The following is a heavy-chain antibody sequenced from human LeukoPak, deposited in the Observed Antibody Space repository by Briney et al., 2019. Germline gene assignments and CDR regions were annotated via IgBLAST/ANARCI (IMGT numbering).Heavy chain of an antibody. CDR3: ARRTRDRSYCGGNRLDI. CDR1: GYTFTSYD. Sequence: ASVKVSCKASGYTFTSYDINWVRQATGQGLEWMGWMNPNSGNTGYAQKFQGRVTMTRNTSISTAYMELSSLRSEDTAVYYCARRTRDRSYCGGNRLDIWGQGTMVTVSS. D-gene: IGHD4-23*01. V-gene: IGHV1-8*01. J-gene: IGHJ3*02. CDR2: MNPNSGNT.